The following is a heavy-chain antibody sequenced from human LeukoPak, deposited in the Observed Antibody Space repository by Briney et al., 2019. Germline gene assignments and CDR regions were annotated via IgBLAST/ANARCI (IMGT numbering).Heavy chain of an antibody. CDR3: ARGSLLDH. V-gene: IGHV3-30-3*01. Sequence: GGSLRLSCAASGFTFSSYAMHWVRQAPGKGLEWVAVISYDGSNKYYADSVKGRFTISRDNSKNTLYLQMNSLRAEDTAVYYCARGSLLDHWGQGTLVTVSS. CDR2: ISYDGSNK. CDR1: GFTFSSYA. J-gene: IGHJ4*02.